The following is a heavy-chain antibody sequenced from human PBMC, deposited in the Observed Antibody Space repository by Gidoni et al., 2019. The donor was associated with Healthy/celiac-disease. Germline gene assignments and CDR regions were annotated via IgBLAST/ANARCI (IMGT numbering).Heavy chain of an antibody. Sequence: EVQLLESGGGLVQPGGSLRLSCAASGFTFSSYAMSWVRQAPGKGLAWVSAISGSGGSTYYADSVKGRFTISRDNSKNTLYLQMNSLRAEDTAVYYCAKSPTYSSSNPRAWFDPWGQGTLVTVSS. CDR2: ISGSGGST. V-gene: IGHV3-23*01. J-gene: IGHJ5*02. CDR3: AKSPTYSSSNPRAWFDP. D-gene: IGHD6-13*01. CDR1: GFTFSSYA.